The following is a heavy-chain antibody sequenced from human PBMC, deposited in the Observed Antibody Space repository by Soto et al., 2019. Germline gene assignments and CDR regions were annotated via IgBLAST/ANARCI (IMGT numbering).Heavy chain of an antibody. J-gene: IGHJ5*02. V-gene: IGHV3-23*01. CDR2: ISGSGGST. Sequence: GGSLRLSCAASGFTFSSYAMGWVRQAPGKGLEWVSAISGSGGSTYYADSVKGRFTISRDNSKNTLYLQMNSLRAEDTAVYYCAKDRAQYSSPNWFDPWGQGTLVTVSS. CDR3: AKDRAQYSSPNWFDP. CDR1: GFTFSSYA. D-gene: IGHD6-13*01.